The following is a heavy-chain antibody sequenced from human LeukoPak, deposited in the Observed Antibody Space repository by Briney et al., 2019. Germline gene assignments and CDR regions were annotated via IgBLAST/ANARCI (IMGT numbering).Heavy chain of an antibody. V-gene: IGHV3-74*01. Sequence: GGSLRLSCEASGFTFSNTWMYWVRQGPGKGLLWVSRIESGGTTIYAESVKGRFTISRDNAKNTMYLQMNSLRAEDTAVYYCVRDNYYVMDIWGQGTLVTVAS. CDR1: GFTFSNTW. CDR3: VRDNYYVMDI. CDR2: IESGGTT. D-gene: IGHD1-26*01. J-gene: IGHJ3*02.